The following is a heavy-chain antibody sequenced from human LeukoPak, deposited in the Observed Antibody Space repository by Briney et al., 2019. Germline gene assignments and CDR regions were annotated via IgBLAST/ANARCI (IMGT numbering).Heavy chain of an antibody. V-gene: IGHV1-46*01. J-gene: IGHJ4*02. CDR1: GYTFTSYY. Sequence: ASVKVSCKASGYTFTSYYMHWVRQAPGQGLEWMGIINPSGGSTSYAQKFQGRVTMTRDTSTSTVYMELSSLRSEDTAVYYCARALLADDYYDSSGLDDYWGQGTLVTVSS. D-gene: IGHD3-22*01. CDR2: INPSGGST. CDR3: ARALLADDYYDSSGLDDY.